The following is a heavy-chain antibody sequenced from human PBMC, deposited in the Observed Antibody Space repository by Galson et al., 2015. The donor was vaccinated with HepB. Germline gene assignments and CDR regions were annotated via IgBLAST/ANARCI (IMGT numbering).Heavy chain of an antibody. J-gene: IGHJ4*02. CDR2: ISWNSGNI. V-gene: IGHV3-9*01. D-gene: IGHD4-17*01. CDR1: GFTFDDYA. CDR3: AKGWYGDHYFDY. Sequence: SLRLSCAASGFTFDDYAMYWVRQAPGKGLEWVSGISWNSGNIGYADSVKGRFTISRDNAKKSLYLQMNSLRAEDTALYYCAKGWYGDHYFDYWGQGTLVTVSS.